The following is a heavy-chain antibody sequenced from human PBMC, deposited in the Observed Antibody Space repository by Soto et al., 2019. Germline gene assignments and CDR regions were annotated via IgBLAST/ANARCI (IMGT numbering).Heavy chain of an antibody. Sequence: SVKVSCKTSGFTLSSSAVHWVRQARGHRLQWIGWIDAGSGNANCAQKDQDRVTMSRNISTSTAYMELSSLRSEDTAVYYCAREKVGAVDYWGQGTLVTVSS. CDR1: GFTLSSSA. V-gene: IGHV1-58*01. J-gene: IGHJ4*02. CDR3: AREKVGAVDY. CDR2: IDAGSGNA. D-gene: IGHD1-26*01.